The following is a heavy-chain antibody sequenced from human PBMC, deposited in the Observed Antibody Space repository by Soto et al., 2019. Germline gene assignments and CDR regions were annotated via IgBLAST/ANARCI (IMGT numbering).Heavy chain of an antibody. D-gene: IGHD2-15*01. V-gene: IGHV4-59*01. J-gene: IGHJ6*02. Sequence: PSETLSLTCTVSRDSISNFHWTWIRQPPGKGLEWIGYIHNSGSTNYNPSLKSRVTISVDTSKNQFSLTLTSVTTADTAIYYCANTRSGGMDVWGQGTSVTVSS. CDR2: IHNSGST. CDR1: RDSISNFH. CDR3: ANTRSGGMDV.